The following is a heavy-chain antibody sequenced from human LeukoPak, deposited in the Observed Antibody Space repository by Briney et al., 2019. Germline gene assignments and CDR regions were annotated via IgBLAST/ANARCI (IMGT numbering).Heavy chain of an antibody. V-gene: IGHV3-48*02. J-gene: IGHJ4*02. Sequence: GGSLRLSCAASGFTFSSYSMNWVRQAPGKGLEWVSYISSSSSTIYYADSVKGRFTISRDNAKNSLYLQMNSLRDEDTAVYYCARDISPGRTGYYSYWGQGTLVTVSS. CDR2: ISSSSSTI. CDR3: ARDISPGRTGYYSY. D-gene: IGHD3/OR15-3a*01. CDR1: GFTFSSYS.